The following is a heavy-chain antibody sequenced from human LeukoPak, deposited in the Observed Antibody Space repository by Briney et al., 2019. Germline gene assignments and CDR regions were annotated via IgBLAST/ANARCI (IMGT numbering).Heavy chain of an antibody. D-gene: IGHD3-3*01. V-gene: IGHV3-74*01. CDR1: SFTFSIYW. CDR3: ARDHGPDGTYYDFWSGSRLFDY. J-gene: IGHJ4*02. Sequence: PGGSLRLSCAASSFTFSIYWMDCVRQAPGKGLVWVSRINSDGSSTSYADSVKGRFTISRDNAKNTLYLQMNSLRAEDTAVYYCARDHGPDGTYYDFWSGSRLFDYWGQGTLVTVSS. CDR2: INSDGSST.